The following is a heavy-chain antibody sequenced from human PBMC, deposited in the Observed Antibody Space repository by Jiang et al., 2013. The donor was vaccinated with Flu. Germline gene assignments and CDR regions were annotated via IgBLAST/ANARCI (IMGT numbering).Heavy chain of an antibody. J-gene: IGHJ4*02. V-gene: IGHV3-30*02. CDR2: IRFDGSDK. Sequence: LYLCQRLDSASVLSDVLGPPGPQARGLEWVASIRFDGSDKYYAESVKGRFTISRDNSENTLYLHMNSLRGEDTSVYYCATLRGSAYDTYLADYWGQGIQVTVSS. CDR3: ATLRGSAYDTYLADY. CDR1: DSASVLS. D-gene: IGHD3-9*01.